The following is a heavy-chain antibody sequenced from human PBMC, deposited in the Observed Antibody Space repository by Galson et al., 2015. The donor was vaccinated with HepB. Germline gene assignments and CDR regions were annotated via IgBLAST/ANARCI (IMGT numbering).Heavy chain of an antibody. CDR3: LRGRDGYSYGDF. CDR1: GFTFDKYA. D-gene: IGHD5-24*01. Sequence: SLRLSCAASGFTFDKYAMHWVRQAPGKGLEWVSGINWNSRTIDYADSVKGRFTISRDNAKNSLYLQMNSLRAEDTALYYCLRGRDGYSYGDFWGQGTLVTVTS. CDR2: INWNSRTI. J-gene: IGHJ4*02. V-gene: IGHV3-9*01.